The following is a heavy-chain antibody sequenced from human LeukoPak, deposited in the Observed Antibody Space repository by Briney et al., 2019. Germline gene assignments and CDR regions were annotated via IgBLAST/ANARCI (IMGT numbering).Heavy chain of an antibody. Sequence: SVTVSFKASGGTFSIYAISWVRQAPGQGLEWMGGIIPIFGTANYAQKFQGRVTITADESTSTAYMELSSLRSEDTAVYYCARAPPVLLWFGEPVSGGMDVWGQGTTVTVSS. V-gene: IGHV1-69*13. CDR2: IIPIFGTA. J-gene: IGHJ6*02. D-gene: IGHD3-10*01. CDR1: GGTFSIYA. CDR3: ARAPPVLLWFGEPVSGGMDV.